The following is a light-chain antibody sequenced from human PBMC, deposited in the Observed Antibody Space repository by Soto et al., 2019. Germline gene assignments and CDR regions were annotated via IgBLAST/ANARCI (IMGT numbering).Light chain of an antibody. Sequence: QSALTQPRSVSGSPGQSVTISCTGTSSDVGRYNFVSWYQLHPDKAPKLMIYDVIKRPSGVPDRFSGSKSGNTASLTIYGLQAEDEADYHCCSYAGSYTHVFGTGTKLTVL. CDR2: DVI. V-gene: IGLV2-11*01. J-gene: IGLJ1*01. CDR3: CSYAGSYTHV. CDR1: SSDVGRYNF.